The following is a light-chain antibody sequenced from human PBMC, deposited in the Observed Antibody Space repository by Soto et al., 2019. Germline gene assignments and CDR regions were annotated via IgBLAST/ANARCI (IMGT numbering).Light chain of an antibody. V-gene: IGKV3-20*01. CDR2: GAT. J-gene: IGKJ5*01. CDR3: QQYVTSPAIT. Sequence: EIVLTQSPGALSLSPGERATLSCWASESVSDFLAWYQQKPGLAPRLLIHGATKRTSGTPDRFSGSGSGTAFTLAIRRLEPEDFAIYYCQQYVTSPAITFGQGTRREIK. CDR1: ESVSDF.